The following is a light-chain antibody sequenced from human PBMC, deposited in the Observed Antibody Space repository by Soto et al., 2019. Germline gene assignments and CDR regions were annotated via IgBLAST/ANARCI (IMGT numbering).Light chain of an antibody. Sequence: EIVLTQSPGTLSLSPGERATLSCRASQIVSSSYLAWYQQKPGQAPRLLINGASSRATGIPDRFSGSGSGTDFTLTISRLEPEDFAVYYCQQYVSSPLTFGGGTKVEIK. CDR2: GAS. V-gene: IGKV3-20*01. CDR3: QQYVSSPLT. CDR1: QIVSSSY. J-gene: IGKJ4*01.